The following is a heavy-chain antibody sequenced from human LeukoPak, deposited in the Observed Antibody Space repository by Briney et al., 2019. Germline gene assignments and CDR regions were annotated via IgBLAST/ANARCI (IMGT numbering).Heavy chain of an antibody. J-gene: IGHJ4*02. V-gene: IGHV3-7*03. Sequence: GGSLRLSCVVSGFTFSDYHMNWVRQAPGKGLEWVANIKQDGSEEYYVDSVKGRFTISRDNTKNSLYLQMNSLRAEDTAVYYCARDVTPFIWGQGTLVTVSS. CDR3: ARDVTPFI. D-gene: IGHD2-15*01. CDR2: IKQDGSEE. CDR1: GFTFSDYH.